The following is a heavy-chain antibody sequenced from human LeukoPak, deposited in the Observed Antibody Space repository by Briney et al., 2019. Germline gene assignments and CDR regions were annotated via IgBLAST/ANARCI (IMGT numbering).Heavy chain of an antibody. CDR1: GGSIGSGDYY. V-gene: IGHV4-30-4*01. D-gene: IGHD6-19*01. Sequence: SETLSLTCTVSGGSIGSGDYYWSWIRQPPGKGLEWIGYIYYSGSTYYNPSLKSRVTISVDKSKNQFSLKLSSVTAADTAVYHCARGVPVAGLDFWGQGTLVTVSS. CDR2: IYYSGST. J-gene: IGHJ4*02. CDR3: ARGVPVAGLDF.